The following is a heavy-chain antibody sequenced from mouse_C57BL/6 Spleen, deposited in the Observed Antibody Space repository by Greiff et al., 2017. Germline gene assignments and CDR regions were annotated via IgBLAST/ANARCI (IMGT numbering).Heavy chain of an antibody. D-gene: IGHD1-1*01. V-gene: IGHV5-6*01. Sequence: EVQGVESGGDLVKPGGSLKLSCAASGFTFSSYGMSWVRQTPDKRLVWVATISSGGSYTYYPDSVKGRFTISRDNAKNTLYLQMSSLKSEDTAMYYCARWVYYGSSLYAMDYWGQGTSVTVSS. J-gene: IGHJ4*01. CDR3: ARWVYYGSSLYAMDY. CDR2: ISSGGSYT. CDR1: GFTFSSYG.